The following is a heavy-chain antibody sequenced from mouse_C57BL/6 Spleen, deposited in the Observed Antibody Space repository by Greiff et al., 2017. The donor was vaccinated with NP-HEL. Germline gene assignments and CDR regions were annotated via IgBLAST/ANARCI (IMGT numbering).Heavy chain of an antibody. CDR1: GYTFTDYN. CDR3: ARWDCNCFAN. D-gene: IGHD4-1*01. Sequence: VQLQQSGPELVKPGASVKIPCKASGYTFTDYNMDWVKQSHGKSLEWIGDINPNNGGTIYNQKFKGKATLTVVKSSSTAYMERRSLTSEDTEVYYCARWDCNCFANWGQGTLVTVSA. J-gene: IGHJ3*01. V-gene: IGHV1-18*01. CDR2: INPNNGGT.